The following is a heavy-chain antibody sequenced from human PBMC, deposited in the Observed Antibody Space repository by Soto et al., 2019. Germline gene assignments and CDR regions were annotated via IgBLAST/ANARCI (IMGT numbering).Heavy chain of an antibody. D-gene: IGHD3-3*01. CDR3: AGHPNDFWSGYFRRGWFDP. J-gene: IGHJ5*02. V-gene: IGHV4-61*03. CDR2: IYYSGST. Sequence: SETLSLTCTVSGGSVSSCSYYWSWIRQPPGKGLEWIGYIYYSGSTNYNPSLKSRVTISADTSINTVYLQWSSLKASDTAMYYCAGHPNDFWSGYFRRGWFDPWGQGTLVTVSS. CDR1: GGSVSSCSYY.